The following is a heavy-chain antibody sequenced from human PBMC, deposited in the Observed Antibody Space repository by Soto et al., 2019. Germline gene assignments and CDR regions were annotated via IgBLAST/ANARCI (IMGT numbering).Heavy chain of an antibody. V-gene: IGHV4-39*01. CDR2: IYYSGST. CDR3: ARHVRLDHYGSGSEVDY. D-gene: IGHD3-10*01. J-gene: IGHJ4*02. CDR1: GGSISSSSYY. Sequence: QLQLQESGPGLVKPSETLSLTCTVSGGSISSSSYYWGWIRQPPGKGLEWIGSIYYSGSTYYNPSLKSRVTISVDTSKNQFSLKLSAVTAADTAVYYCARHVRLDHYGSGSEVDYWGQGTLVTVSS.